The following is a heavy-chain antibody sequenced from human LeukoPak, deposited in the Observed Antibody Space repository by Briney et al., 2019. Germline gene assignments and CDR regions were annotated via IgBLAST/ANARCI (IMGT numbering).Heavy chain of an antibody. CDR3: AKNDYGDYDY. D-gene: IGHD4-17*01. V-gene: IGHV1-69-2*01. Sequence: ASVKVSCKVSGYTFTDYYMHWVQQAPGKGLEWMGLVDPEDGETIYAEKFQGRVTITADTSTDTAYMELSSLRSEDTAVYYCAKNDYGDYDYWGQGTLVTVSS. J-gene: IGHJ4*02. CDR2: VDPEDGET. CDR1: GYTFTDYY.